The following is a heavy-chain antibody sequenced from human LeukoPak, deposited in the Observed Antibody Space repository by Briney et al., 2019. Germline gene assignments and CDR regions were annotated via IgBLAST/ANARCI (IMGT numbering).Heavy chain of an antibody. V-gene: IGHV1-18*04. CDR2: ISAYNGNT. CDR1: GYTFTSYG. Sequence: GASVKVSCKASGYTFTSYGIGWVRQAPGQGLEWMGWISAYNGNTNYAQKLQGRVTMTTDTSTSTAYMEPRSLRSDDTAVYYCARVNSALTYYYGMDVWGKGTTVTVSS. D-gene: IGHD3-9*01. CDR3: ARVNSALTYYYGMDV. J-gene: IGHJ6*04.